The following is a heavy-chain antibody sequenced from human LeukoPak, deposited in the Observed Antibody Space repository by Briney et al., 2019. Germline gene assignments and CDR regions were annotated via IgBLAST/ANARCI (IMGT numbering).Heavy chain of an antibody. Sequence: GGSLRLSCAASGFIFSSYAMSWVRQAPGKGLEWVSGISGSGGSTYYADSVKGRFTISRDNSKNTLYLQMNTLRAEDTAVYYCARARGVSSGYRPIDYWGQGTLVTVSS. CDR2: ISGSGGST. V-gene: IGHV3-23*01. CDR1: GFIFSSYA. CDR3: ARARGVSSGYRPIDY. D-gene: IGHD3-22*01. J-gene: IGHJ4*02.